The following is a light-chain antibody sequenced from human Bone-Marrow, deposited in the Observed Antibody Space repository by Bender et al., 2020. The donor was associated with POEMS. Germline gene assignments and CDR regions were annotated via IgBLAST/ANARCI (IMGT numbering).Light chain of an antibody. V-gene: IGLV2-14*03. CDR1: ISDVGGYNY. CDR2: DVS. CDR3: ISYTTSNTFV. J-gene: IGLJ1*01. Sequence: QSALTQPASVSGSPGQSITISCTGTISDVGGYNYVSWFQQYPDKAPKLIISDVSNRPSGVSNRFSGSKSGNTASLTISGLQAEDDADYYCISYTTSNTFVFGTGTKVTVL.